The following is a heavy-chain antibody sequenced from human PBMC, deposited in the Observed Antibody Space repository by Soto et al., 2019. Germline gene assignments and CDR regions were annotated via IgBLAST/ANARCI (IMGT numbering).Heavy chain of an antibody. V-gene: IGHV1-2*02. J-gene: IGHJ6*02. CDR3: ARIKWGLDYYSGMDV. CDR1: GYTFSDYF. Sequence: ASVKVSCKASGYTFSDYFIQWLRQAPGQGLEWVAWINPKTAATNYAKKFQDRVTLTSNTSFSTAYLELTRLRPDDTALYYCARIKWGLDYYSGMDVWGQGTAVTVSS. D-gene: IGHD1-26*01. CDR2: INPKTAAT.